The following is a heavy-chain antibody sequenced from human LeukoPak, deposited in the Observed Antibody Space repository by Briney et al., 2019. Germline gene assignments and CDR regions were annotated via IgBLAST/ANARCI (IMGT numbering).Heavy chain of an antibody. D-gene: IGHD1-26*01. J-gene: IGHJ4*02. Sequence: SQTLSLTCTVSGGSTSSYYWSWIRQPPGKGLEWIGYIYYSGSTNYNPSLKSRVTISVDTSKNQFSLKLSSVTAADTAVYYCARGDSGSYYNYFDYWGQGTLVTVSS. V-gene: IGHV4-59*01. CDR1: GGSTSSYY. CDR2: IYYSGST. CDR3: ARGDSGSYYNYFDY.